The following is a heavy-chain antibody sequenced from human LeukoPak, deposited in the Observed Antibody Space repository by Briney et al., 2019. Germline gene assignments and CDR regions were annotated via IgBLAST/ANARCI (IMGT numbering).Heavy chain of an antibody. V-gene: IGHV3-30*04. CDR1: GFTFSSYA. CDR2: ISYDGSNK. J-gene: IGHJ4*02. D-gene: IGHD2-2*02. CDR3: AREMGMSLYPYFFDY. Sequence: GGSLRLSCAASGFTFSSYAMHWVRQAPGKGLEWVAVISYDGSNKYYADSVKCRFTISRDNSKNTLYLQMNSLRAEDTAVYYCAREMGMSLYPYFFDYWGQGTLVTVSS.